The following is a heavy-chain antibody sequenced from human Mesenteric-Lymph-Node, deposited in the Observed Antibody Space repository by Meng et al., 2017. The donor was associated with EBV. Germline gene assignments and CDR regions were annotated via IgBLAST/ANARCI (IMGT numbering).Heavy chain of an antibody. D-gene: IGHD2-2*01. V-gene: IGHV1-18*01. J-gene: IGHJ4*02. Sequence: QIQLVQSGPEAKKPGASVKVSCKASGYTFTSHGISWVRQAPGQGLEWMGWISGHNGNTNYAQKFQGRVTMTTDTSTSTAYMELRSLRSDDAAVYYCTRDLDIVVVPTASDFDSWGQGTLVTVSS. CDR2: ISGHNGNT. CDR3: TRDLDIVVVPTASDFDS. CDR1: GYTFTSHG.